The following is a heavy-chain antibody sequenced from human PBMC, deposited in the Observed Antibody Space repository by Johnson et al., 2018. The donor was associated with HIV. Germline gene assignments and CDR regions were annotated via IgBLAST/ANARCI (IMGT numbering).Heavy chain of an antibody. CDR3: AKEREAWYSSSWSPTDAFDI. J-gene: IGHJ3*02. CDR1: GFTLSHYG. CDR2: ISYDGSNA. Sequence: QVQLVESGGGVVQPGRSLRLSCAASGFTLSHYGMHWVRQAPGKGPEWVALISYDGSNAYYADSVTGRFTASRDNSKNTLYLQMISLRAEDTAVYYCAKEREAWYSSSWSPTDAFDIWGQGTMVTVSS. D-gene: IGHD6-13*01. V-gene: IGHV3-30*18.